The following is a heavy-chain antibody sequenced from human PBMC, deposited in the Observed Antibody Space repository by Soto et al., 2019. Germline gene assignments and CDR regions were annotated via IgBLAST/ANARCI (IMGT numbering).Heavy chain of an antibody. J-gene: IGHJ4*02. CDR1: GLSVTNNY. Sequence: LRLSCAASGLSVTNNYMSWVRQRPGKGLEWVSFFYTGRSTYYATSVEGRFTISRDDSKNTIYFQMNSLRAEDTAVYYCAKDPDARYFDKDFDYWGQGTLVTVSS. CDR2: FYTGRST. CDR3: AKDPDARYFDKDFDY. D-gene: IGHD3-9*01. V-gene: IGHV3-53*01.